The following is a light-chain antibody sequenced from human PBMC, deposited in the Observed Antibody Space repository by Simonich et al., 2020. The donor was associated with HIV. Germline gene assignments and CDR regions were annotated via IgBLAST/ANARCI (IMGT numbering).Light chain of an antibody. CDR1: QSVSSY. CDR3: QQRSNWPIT. V-gene: IGKV3D-11*02. J-gene: IGKJ5*01. Sequence: EIVLTQSPATLSLSPGERATLSCRASQSVSSYLAWYPQKPGQAPRLLIYDASNRATCIPARFSCSGPGTDFTLTISSLEPEDFAVYYCQQRSNWPITFGQGTRLEIK. CDR2: DAS.